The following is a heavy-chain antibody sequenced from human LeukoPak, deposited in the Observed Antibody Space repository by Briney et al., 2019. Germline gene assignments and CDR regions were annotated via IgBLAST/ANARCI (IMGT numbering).Heavy chain of an antibody. J-gene: IGHJ4*02. D-gene: IGHD1-26*01. CDR1: GGSISSYH. Sequence: PSETLSLTCTVSGGSISSYHWSWIRQPPGKGLEWIGNIYYSGSTNYNPSLKSRVTILVDTSKNQFPLKLSSVTAADTAVYYCAREGDSGSYLYWGQGILVTVSS. CDR3: AREGDSGSYLY. CDR2: IYYSGST. V-gene: IGHV4-59*01.